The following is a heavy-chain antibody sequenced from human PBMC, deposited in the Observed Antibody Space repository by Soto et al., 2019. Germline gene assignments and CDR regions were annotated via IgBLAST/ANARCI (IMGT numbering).Heavy chain of an antibody. V-gene: IGHV3-20*04. J-gene: IGHJ4*02. CDR2: INWNGGST. CDR1: GFTFDDYG. Sequence: EVRLVESGGGVVRPGGSLRLSCAASGFTFDDYGMSWVRQARGKGLEWVSGINWNGGSTGYADSVKGRFTISRDNAKNSLYLQMNSLRAEDTALYYCARDLPGSHLASFDYWGQGTLVTVSS. D-gene: IGHD3-10*01. CDR3: ARDLPGSHLASFDY.